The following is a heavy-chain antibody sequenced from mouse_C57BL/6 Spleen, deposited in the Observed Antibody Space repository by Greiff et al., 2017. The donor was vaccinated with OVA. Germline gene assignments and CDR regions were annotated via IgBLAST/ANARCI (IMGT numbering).Heavy chain of an antibody. J-gene: IGHJ4*01. CDR2: IRNKANGYTT. CDR1: GFTFTDYY. D-gene: IGHD4-1*01. Sequence: EVHLVESGGGLVQPGGSLSLSCAASGFTFTDYYMSWVRQPPGKALEWLGFIRNKANGYTTEYSASVKGRFTISRDNSQSILYLQMNALRAEDSATYYCARSVANWDYAMDYWGQGTSVTVSS. CDR3: ARSVANWDYAMDY. V-gene: IGHV7-3*01.